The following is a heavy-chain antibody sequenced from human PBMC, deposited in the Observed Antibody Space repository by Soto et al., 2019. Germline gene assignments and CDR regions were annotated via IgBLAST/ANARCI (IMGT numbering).Heavy chain of an antibody. Sequence: SETLSLTCTVSGGSISSYYWSWIRQPPGKGLEWIGYIYYSGSTNYNPSLKSRVTISVDTSKNQFSLKLSSVTAADTAVYYCARIYGSGSYYYFDYWGQGTLVTVSS. CDR2: IYYSGST. D-gene: IGHD3-10*01. CDR3: ARIYGSGSYYYFDY. CDR1: GGSISSYY. V-gene: IGHV4-59*01. J-gene: IGHJ4*02.